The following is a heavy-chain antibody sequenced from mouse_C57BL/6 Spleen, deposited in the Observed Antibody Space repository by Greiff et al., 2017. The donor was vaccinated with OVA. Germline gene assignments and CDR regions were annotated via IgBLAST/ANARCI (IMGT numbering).Heavy chain of an antibody. Sequence: VQLQQSGPELVKPGASVKISCKASGYSFTGYYMNWVKQSPEKSLEWIGEINPSTGGTTYNQKFKVKATLTVDKSSSTAYMQLKSLTSEDSAVYYCARWGGSSPDDWGQGTTLTVSS. V-gene: IGHV1-42*01. D-gene: IGHD1-1*01. J-gene: IGHJ2*01. CDR3: ARWGGSSPDD. CDR1: GYSFTGYY. CDR2: INPSTGGT.